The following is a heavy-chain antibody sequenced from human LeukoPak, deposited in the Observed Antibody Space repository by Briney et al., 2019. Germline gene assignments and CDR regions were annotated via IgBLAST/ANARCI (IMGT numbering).Heavy chain of an antibody. Sequence: GGSLRLSCAASGFTFGMFAMSWVRQAPGKGLEWVSSLSGDGGSYFYAESVKGRFSISGDKSNNTLYLQMNSLRAEDTAVYYCAPLGVTTWLDYWGQGTLVTVSS. V-gene: IGHV3-23*01. J-gene: IGHJ4*02. D-gene: IGHD4-17*01. CDR3: APLGVTTWLDY. CDR1: GFTFGMFA. CDR2: LSGDGGSY.